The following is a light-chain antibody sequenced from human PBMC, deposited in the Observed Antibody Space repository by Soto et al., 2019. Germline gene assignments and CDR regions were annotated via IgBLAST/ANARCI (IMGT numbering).Light chain of an antibody. CDR2: AAS. Sequence: DLPMTQSPSSLSASVGDRVKITGRASQSISSYLNWYQQKPGKAPKLLIYAASSLQSGVPSRFSGSGSGTDYTLTISSLQPEDFATYYCQQRYSTPLTFGGGTKVDIK. CDR3: QQRYSTPLT. V-gene: IGKV1-39*01. CDR1: QSISSY. J-gene: IGKJ4*01.